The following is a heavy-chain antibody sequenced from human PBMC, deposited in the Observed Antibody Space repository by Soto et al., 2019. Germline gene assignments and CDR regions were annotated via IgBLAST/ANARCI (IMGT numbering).Heavy chain of an antibody. Sequence: QVQLVQSGAEVKKTGSSVKVSCKASGGTFSSYAISWVRQAPGQGLEWMGGIIPIFGTANYAQKFQGRVTITADESTSTAYMELSSLRSEDTAVYYCARELSSSSSNWFDPWGQGTLVTVSS. CDR2: IIPIFGTA. CDR1: GGTFSSYA. CDR3: ARELSSSSSNWFDP. D-gene: IGHD6-6*01. J-gene: IGHJ5*02. V-gene: IGHV1-69*12.